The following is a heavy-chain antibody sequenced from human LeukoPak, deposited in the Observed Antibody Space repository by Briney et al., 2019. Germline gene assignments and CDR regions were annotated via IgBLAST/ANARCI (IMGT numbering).Heavy chain of an antibody. D-gene: IGHD5-18*01. V-gene: IGHV3-11*06. Sequence: GGSLRLSCAASGFTFSDYYMSWIRQAPGKGLEWISYISTSSSYTNYADSVKGRFTISRDNAKSSLYLQMNSLRAEDTAVYYCAKVSSYGSTHPDYWGQGTLVTVSS. J-gene: IGHJ4*02. CDR2: ISTSSSYT. CDR1: GFTFSDYY. CDR3: AKVSSYGSTHPDY.